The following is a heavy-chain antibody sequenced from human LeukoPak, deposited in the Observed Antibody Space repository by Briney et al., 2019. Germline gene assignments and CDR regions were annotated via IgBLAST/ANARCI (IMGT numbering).Heavy chain of an antibody. J-gene: IGHJ4*02. CDR3: ARDYCGGDCQGLDY. CDR1: GVSFGSYA. V-gene: IGHV3-33*01. D-gene: IGHD2-21*02. Sequence: GGSLRLSCAASGVSFGSYAMGWVRQAPGKGLEWGAVTWYDGSEKYYADSVKGRFTISRDNSKNTLSLQMNSLRADDTAVYYCARDYCGGDCQGLDYWGQGALVTVSS. CDR2: TWYDGSEK.